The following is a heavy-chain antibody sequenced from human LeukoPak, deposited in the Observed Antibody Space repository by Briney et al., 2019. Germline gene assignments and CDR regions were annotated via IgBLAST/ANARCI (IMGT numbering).Heavy chain of an antibody. D-gene: IGHD3-9*01. CDR2: ISYDGSNK. J-gene: IGHJ4*02. CDR3: AKGLRYFDWLFPGY. Sequence: GWSLRLSCAASGFTFSSYGMHWVRQAPGKGLEWVAVISYDGSNKYYADSVKGRFTISRDNSKNTLYLQMNSLRAEDTAVYYCAKGLRYFDWLFPGYWGQGTLVTVSS. V-gene: IGHV3-30*18. CDR1: GFTFSSYG.